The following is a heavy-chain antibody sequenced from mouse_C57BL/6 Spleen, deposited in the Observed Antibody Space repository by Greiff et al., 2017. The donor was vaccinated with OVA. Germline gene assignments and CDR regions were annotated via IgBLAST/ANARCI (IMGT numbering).Heavy chain of an antibody. V-gene: IGHV1-81*01. CDR3: ARSRTAQATGDYFDD. J-gene: IGHJ2*01. CDR1: GYTFTSYG. Sequence: QVQLQQSGAELARPGASVKLSCKASGYTFTSYGISWVKQRTGQGLEWIGEIYPRSGNTYYNEKFKGKATLTADKSSSTAYMELRSLTSEDSAVYFCARSRTAQATGDYFDDWGQGTTLTVSS. CDR2: IYPRSGNT. D-gene: IGHD3-2*02.